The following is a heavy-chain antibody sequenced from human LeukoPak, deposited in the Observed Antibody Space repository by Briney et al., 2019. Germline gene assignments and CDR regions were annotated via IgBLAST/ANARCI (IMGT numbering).Heavy chain of an antibody. CDR1: GFTFSDYG. CDR3: ARSSISSSYTY. Sequence: GGSLRLSCEASGFTFSDYGMNWVRQSPGKGLEWISYIDDTSGAIYYADSAKGRFAISRDNAKNSLYLQMNSLRAEDTAVYYCARSSISSSYTYWGQGTLVTVSS. J-gene: IGHJ4*02. V-gene: IGHV3-48*04. D-gene: IGHD2-2*02. CDR2: IDDTSGAI.